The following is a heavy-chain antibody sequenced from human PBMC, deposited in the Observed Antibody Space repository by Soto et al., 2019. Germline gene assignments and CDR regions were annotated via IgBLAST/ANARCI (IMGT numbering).Heavy chain of an antibody. J-gene: IGHJ4*02. V-gene: IGHV6-1*01. D-gene: IGHD1-26*01. CDR1: GDSVSSNSAA. CDR3: ARGEQYSGRIFDY. Sequence: QVQLQQSGPGLVKPSQTLSVTCGISGDSVSSNSAAWNWLRQSPSRGLEWLGRTYYRSKWYNDYAVSVESRITSNPDTYQHHFSLQLNWVTPEDTAVYFCARGEQYSGRIFDYWGQGTLVTVSS. CDR2: TYYRSKWYN.